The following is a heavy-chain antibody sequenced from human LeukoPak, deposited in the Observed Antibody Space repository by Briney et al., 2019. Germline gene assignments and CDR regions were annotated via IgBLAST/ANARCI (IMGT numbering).Heavy chain of an antibody. CDR3: ATTLLRASTHMDV. V-gene: IGHV3-23*01. J-gene: IGHJ6*03. CDR2: ISGSGGST. CDR1: GCTFSSYA. D-gene: IGHD3-10*01. Sequence: GGSLRLSCAASGCTFSSYAMSWVRQPPGKGLEWFSGISGSGGSTYYAYSVKGRFTISRDNSKHTLSLQMNRLRADDTALYYCATTLLRASTHMDVRGKGTTVTVSS.